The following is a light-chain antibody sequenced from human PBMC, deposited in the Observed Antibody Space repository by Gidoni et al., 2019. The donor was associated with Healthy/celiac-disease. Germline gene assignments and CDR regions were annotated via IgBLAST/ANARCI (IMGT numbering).Light chain of an antibody. CDR2: GAS. Sequence: ETVLTQSHGTLSLSPGERATLSCRASQSVSSSYLAWYQQKPGQAPRLLIYGASSRATGIPDRFSGSGSGTDFTLTISRLEPEDFAVYYCQQYGSSPWTFGQGTKVEIK. J-gene: IGKJ1*01. CDR1: QSVSSSY. V-gene: IGKV3-20*01. CDR3: QQYGSSPWT.